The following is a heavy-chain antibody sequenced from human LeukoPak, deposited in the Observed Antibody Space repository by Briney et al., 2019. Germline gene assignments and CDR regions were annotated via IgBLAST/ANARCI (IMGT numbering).Heavy chain of an antibody. J-gene: IGHJ4*02. V-gene: IGHV3-7*01. D-gene: IGHD3-16*01. CDR3: ARDSAYFRFDY. CDR1: GFTFSSSW. CDR2: IKEDGSEY. Sequence: GGSLRLSCAASGFTFSSSWMTWARQAPGKGLEWVANIKEDGSEYNYVDSVKGRFTISRDNAKKSLYLQMNSLRAEDTAVYYCARDSAYFRFDYWGQGTLATVSS.